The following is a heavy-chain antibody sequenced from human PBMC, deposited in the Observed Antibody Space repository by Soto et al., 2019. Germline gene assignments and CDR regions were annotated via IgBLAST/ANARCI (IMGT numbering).Heavy chain of an antibody. CDR2: ISYDGNNK. D-gene: IGHD6-19*01. CDR1: GFTFSSHT. V-gene: IGHV3-30*14. J-gene: IGHJ4*02. Sequence: GGSLRLSCAASGFTFSSHTMSWVRQAPGKGLEWVALISYDGNNKFYADSVKGRFTISRDNSKNTLYLQMNSLRAEDTAVYYCARDRPYSSGWYSDYWGQGTLVTVSS. CDR3: ARDRPYSSGWYSDY.